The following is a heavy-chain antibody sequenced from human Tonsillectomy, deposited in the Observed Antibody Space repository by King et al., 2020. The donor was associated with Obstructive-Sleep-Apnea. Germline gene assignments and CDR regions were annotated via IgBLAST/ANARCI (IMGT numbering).Heavy chain of an antibody. V-gene: IGHV3-23*04. CDR2: ISGSGVSK. D-gene: IGHD3-22*01. CDR3: AKDHDSMIVVVITSGFDY. J-gene: IGHJ4*02. Sequence: VQLVESGGGLVQPGGSLRLSCAASGFTFSSYSMSLVRYAPGKGVEWVSAISGSGVSKYYADSVKGRFTISRDNSKNTLILQMNSLRAEDTSVYYCAKDHDSMIVVVITSGFDYWGQGTLVTVSS. CDR1: GFTFSSYS.